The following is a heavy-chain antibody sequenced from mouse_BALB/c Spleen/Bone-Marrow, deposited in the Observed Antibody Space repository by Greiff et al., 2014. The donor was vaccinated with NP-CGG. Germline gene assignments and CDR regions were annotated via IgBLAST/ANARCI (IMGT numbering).Heavy chain of an antibody. V-gene: IGHV2-9*02. D-gene: IGHD2-4*01. CDR2: IWAGGGT. Sequence: VQVVESGPGLVQPSQSLSITCTVSGFSLSSYGIQWVRQSPGKGLEWLGVIWAGGGTDYNSALMSRLNISKDNSRSQVFLKMHSLQTDDSAIYYCARDNDYDFFYALDYWGQGTSVTVSS. CDR1: GFSLSSYG. J-gene: IGHJ4*01. CDR3: ARDNDYDFFYALDY.